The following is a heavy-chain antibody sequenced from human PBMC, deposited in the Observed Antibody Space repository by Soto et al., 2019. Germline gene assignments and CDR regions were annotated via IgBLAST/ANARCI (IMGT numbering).Heavy chain of an antibody. CDR3: ARILVSGGDYPGWFDP. CDR2: IYYSGST. J-gene: IGHJ5*02. V-gene: IGHV4-31*03. CDR1: GGSISSGGYY. D-gene: IGHD2-21*02. Sequence: QVQLQESGPGLVKPSQTLSLTCTVSGGSISSGGYYWSWIRQHPGKGLEWIGYIYYSGSTYYNPSLKSRVTISVDTSKNQFSLKLRSVTAADTAVYYCARILVSGGDYPGWFDPWGQGTLVTVSS.